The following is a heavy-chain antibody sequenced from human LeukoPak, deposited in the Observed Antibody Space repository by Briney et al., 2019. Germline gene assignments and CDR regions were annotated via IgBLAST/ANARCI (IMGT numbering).Heavy chain of an antibody. CDR1: GGSISSHY. V-gene: IGHV4-59*11. CDR2: IYYSGST. D-gene: IGHD6-19*01. J-gene: IGHJ4*02. Sequence: SETLSLTCTVSGGSISSHYWSWIRQPPGKGLEWIGYIYYSGSTNYNPSLKSRVTISVDTSKNQFSLKLSSVTAADTAVYYCARDVGGWYDYWGQGTLVTVSS. CDR3: ARDVGGWYDY.